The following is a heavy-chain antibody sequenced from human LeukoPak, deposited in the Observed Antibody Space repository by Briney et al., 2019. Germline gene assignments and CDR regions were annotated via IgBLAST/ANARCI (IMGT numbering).Heavy chain of an antibody. D-gene: IGHD3-22*01. V-gene: IGHV1-18*01. J-gene: IGHJ4*02. CDR3: ARREADYYYDSSGYYDY. Sequence: ASVKVSCEASGYTFTSYGISWVRQAPGQGLEWMGWISAYNGNTNYAQKLQGRVTMTTDTSTSTAYMELRSLRSDDTAVYYCARREADYYYDSSGYYDYWGQGTLVTVSS. CDR2: ISAYNGNT. CDR1: GYTFTSYG.